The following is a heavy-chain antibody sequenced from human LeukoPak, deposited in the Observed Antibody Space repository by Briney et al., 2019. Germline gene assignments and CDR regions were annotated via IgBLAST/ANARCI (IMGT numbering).Heavy chain of an antibody. D-gene: IGHD6-6*01. CDR3: ARDDPYSSSSFDY. V-gene: IGHV3-21*01. J-gene: IGHJ4*02. Sequence: GGSLRLSCAASGFTFRSYSMNWVRPAPGKGLEWVSSISSSSSYIYYADSVKGRFTISRDNAKNSLYLQMNSLRAEDTAVYYCARDDPYSSSSFDYWGQGTLVTVSS. CDR1: GFTFRSYS. CDR2: ISSSSSYI.